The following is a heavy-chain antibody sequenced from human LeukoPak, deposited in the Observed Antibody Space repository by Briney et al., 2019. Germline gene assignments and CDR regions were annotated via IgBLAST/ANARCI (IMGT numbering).Heavy chain of an antibody. J-gene: IGHJ4*02. CDR1: GFTFSSYG. Sequence: GGSLRLSCAASGFTFSSYGMHWVRQAPGKGLEWVAVIWYDGSNKYYADSVKGRFTISRDNSKNTLYLQMNSLRAEDTAVYYCARDDSVYRIAAAGTNYWGQGTLVTVSS. CDR2: IWYDGSNK. V-gene: IGHV3-33*01. CDR3: ARDDSVYRIAAAGTNY. D-gene: IGHD6-13*01.